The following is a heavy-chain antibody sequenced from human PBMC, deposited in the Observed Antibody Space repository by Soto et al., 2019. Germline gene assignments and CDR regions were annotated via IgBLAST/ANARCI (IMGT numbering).Heavy chain of an antibody. CDR1: GFTFSSYA. Sequence: QVQLVESGGGVVQPGRSLGLSCAASGFTFSSYAMHWVRQAPGKGLEWVAVISYDGSNKYYADSVKGRFTISRDNSKNTLYLQMNSLRAEDTAVYYCARVGTGPDGNFDYWGQGTLVTVSS. V-gene: IGHV3-30-3*01. J-gene: IGHJ4*02. CDR2: ISYDGSNK. CDR3: ARVGTGPDGNFDY. D-gene: IGHD1-26*01.